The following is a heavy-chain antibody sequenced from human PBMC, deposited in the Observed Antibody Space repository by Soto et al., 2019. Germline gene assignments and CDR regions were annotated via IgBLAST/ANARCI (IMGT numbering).Heavy chain of an antibody. J-gene: IGHJ3*01. CDR1: GFTVSGKTY. CDR2: LYVADGT. Sequence: DVQVVESGGGLIQPGGSLRLSCAASGFTVSGKTYITWPRQAPGQEMEWVLPLYVADGTFYADTVRGRFTVSIDSSKNTVYLQMNNLSPEDTAVYCCATWLLGEPAFELWGLGTMVTVSS. V-gene: IGHV3-53*01. D-gene: IGHD2-15*01. CDR3: ATWLLGEPAFEL.